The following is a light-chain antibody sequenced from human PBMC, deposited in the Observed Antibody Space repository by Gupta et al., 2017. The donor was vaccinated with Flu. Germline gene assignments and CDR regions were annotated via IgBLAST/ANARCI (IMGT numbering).Light chain of an antibody. Sequence: QSVLTQPPSASGTPGPTVTISCSGSSSSIGSNYVFWYQHRPGTAPKLLIYRNNPRPSGVPDRFSGSKSGTSASLAISGLRAEDEADYYCATWDDILSGWVFGGGTKLTVL. J-gene: IGLJ3*02. V-gene: IGLV1-47*01. CDR1: SSSIGSNY. CDR3: ATWDDILSGWV. CDR2: RNN.